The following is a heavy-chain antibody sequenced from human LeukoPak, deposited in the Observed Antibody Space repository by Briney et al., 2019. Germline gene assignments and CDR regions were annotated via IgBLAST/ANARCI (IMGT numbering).Heavy chain of an antibody. CDR1: GFTFSDQN. J-gene: IGHJ5*01. D-gene: IGHD6-13*01. Sequence: GGSLRLSCAASGFTFSDQNMNWVRQAPGKGLEWLSYISNTGTITHYADSVKGRFTISRDNAKNSLYLQMSTLRDEDTAVYYCARGAGGSWFYSWGQGTLVTVSS. CDR2: ISNTGTIT. CDR3: ARGAGGSWFYS. V-gene: IGHV3-48*02.